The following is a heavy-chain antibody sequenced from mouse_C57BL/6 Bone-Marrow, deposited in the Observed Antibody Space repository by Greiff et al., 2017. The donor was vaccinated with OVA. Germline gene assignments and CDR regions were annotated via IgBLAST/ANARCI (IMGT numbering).Heavy chain of an antibody. V-gene: IGHV1-81*01. CDR3: AAYYSNYPYWYFDV. CDR2: IYPRSGNT. J-gene: IGHJ1*03. CDR1: GYTFTGYG. Sequence: QVQLQQSGAELARPGASVKLSCKASGYTFTGYGISWVKQRTGQGLEWIGEIYPRSGNTYYNEKFKGKATLTADKSSSTAYMELRSLTSEDSAVYFCAAYYSNYPYWYFDVWGTGTTVTVSS. D-gene: IGHD2-5*01.